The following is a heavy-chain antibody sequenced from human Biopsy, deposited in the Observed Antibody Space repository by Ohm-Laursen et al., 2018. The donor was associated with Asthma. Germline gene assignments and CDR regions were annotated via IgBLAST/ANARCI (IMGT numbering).Heavy chain of an antibody. CDR1: GFTFSSYG. D-gene: IGHD3-3*01. Sequence: SLRLSCTAPGFTFSSYGMHWVRQAPGKGLEWVAVIWYDGSNKYYADSVKGRFTTSRDNSKNTLYLQMNSLRAEDTAVYYCARSIYDFWSGYYGMDVWGQGTTVTVSS. CDR3: ARSIYDFWSGYYGMDV. J-gene: IGHJ6*02. CDR2: IWYDGSNK. V-gene: IGHV3-33*01.